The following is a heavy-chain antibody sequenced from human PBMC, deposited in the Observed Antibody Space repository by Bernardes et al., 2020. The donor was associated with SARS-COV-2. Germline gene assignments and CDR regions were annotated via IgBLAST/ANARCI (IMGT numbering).Heavy chain of an antibody. J-gene: IGHJ4*02. V-gene: IGHV4-4*07. D-gene: IGHD3-9*01. CDR1: GGSISTYY. CDR2: IYPSGST. CDR3: ARGGGLGFDS. Sequence: SETLSLTCTVSGGSISTYYLSWIRQPAGKGLEWIGRIYPSGSTNSNPSLKRRVTMSVDTSKNQFSLKLSSVTAADTAVYYCARGGGLGFDSWGQGTLVTVSS.